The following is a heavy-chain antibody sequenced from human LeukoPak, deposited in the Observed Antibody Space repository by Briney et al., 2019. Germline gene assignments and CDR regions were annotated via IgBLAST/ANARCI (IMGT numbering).Heavy chain of an antibody. Sequence: GGSLRLSCAASGFTFSDYYMSWIRQAPGKGLEWVSYIGSTNSYTNYADSVNGRFTISRDKAKSSLYLQMNSLRGEDTAVYYCARLRYSSGWRVDDWGQGTLVTVSA. CDR1: GFTFSDYY. CDR2: IGSTNSYT. V-gene: IGHV3-11*03. D-gene: IGHD6-19*01. J-gene: IGHJ4*02. CDR3: ARLRYSSGWRVDD.